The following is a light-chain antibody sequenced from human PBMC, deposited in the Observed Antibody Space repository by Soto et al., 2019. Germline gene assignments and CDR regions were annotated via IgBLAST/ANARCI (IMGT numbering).Light chain of an antibody. CDR1: QSISTY. J-gene: IGKJ4*01. CDR3: QQIYSAPLT. CDR2: AVP. V-gene: IGKV1-39*01. Sequence: DIQMTQSPSSLSASVGDRVTITWRSSQSISTYLNWHQHTPGKAPKVIIYAVPSVQSGVPSRFSGSGSGTDFTLTITSLQPEDSATYYCQQIYSAPLTFGGGTKVDIK.